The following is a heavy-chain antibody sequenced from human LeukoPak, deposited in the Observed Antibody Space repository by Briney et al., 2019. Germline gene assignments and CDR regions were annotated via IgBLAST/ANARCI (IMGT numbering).Heavy chain of an antibody. Sequence: SETLSLTCAVSGGSISSGGYSWSWIRQPPGKGLEWIGYIYHSGSTYYNPSLKSRVTISVDRSKNQFSLRLSSVTAADTAVYYCARGADYGGNSIYWYFDLWGRGTLVTVSS. V-gene: IGHV4-30-2*01. CDR3: ARGADYGGNSIYWYFDL. D-gene: IGHD4-23*01. CDR2: IYHSGST. CDR1: GGSISSGGYS. J-gene: IGHJ2*01.